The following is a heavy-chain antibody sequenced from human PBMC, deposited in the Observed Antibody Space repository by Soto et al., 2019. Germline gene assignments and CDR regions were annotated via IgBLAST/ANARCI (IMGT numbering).Heavy chain of an antibody. CDR3: XRGPSMVRGVIGYYFDY. CDR2: ISSSSSTI. D-gene: IGHD3-10*01. Sequence: GGSLRLSCAASGFTFSSYSMNWVRQAPGKGLEWVSYISSSSSTIYYADSVKGRFTISRDNAKNSLYLQMNSLRDEDTAVYYCXRGPSMVRGVIGYYFDYWGQGTLVTVSS. J-gene: IGHJ4*02. V-gene: IGHV3-48*02. CDR1: GFTFSSYS.